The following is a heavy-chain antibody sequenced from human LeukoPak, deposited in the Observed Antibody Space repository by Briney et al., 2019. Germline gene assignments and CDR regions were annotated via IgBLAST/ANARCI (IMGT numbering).Heavy chain of an antibody. D-gene: IGHD3-22*01. Sequence: ASVKVSCKASGFTFTSSAMQWVRQARGQRLEWIGWIVVGSGNTNYAQKFQERVTITRDMSTSTACMELSSLRSEDTAVYYCAADTWLLNEDPDYYYYYYMDVWGKGTTVTVSS. CDR3: AADTWLLNEDPDYYYYYYMDV. CDR2: IVVGSGNT. J-gene: IGHJ6*03. V-gene: IGHV1-58*02. CDR1: GFTFTSSA.